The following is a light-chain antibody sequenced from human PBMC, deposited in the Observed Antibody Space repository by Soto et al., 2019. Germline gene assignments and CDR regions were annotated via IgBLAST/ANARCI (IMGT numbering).Light chain of an antibody. J-gene: IGLJ2*01. CDR3: QSYDSSRVV. Sequence: QSVLTQPPSVSGAPGQRVTISCTGSSSNIGAGYDVHWYQQLPGTAPKLLIYGNSNRPSGVPDRFSGSKSGTSASLAITGLQAEDEAAYYCQSYDSSRVVFGGGTKLTVL. CDR2: GNS. CDR1: SSNIGAGYD. V-gene: IGLV1-40*01.